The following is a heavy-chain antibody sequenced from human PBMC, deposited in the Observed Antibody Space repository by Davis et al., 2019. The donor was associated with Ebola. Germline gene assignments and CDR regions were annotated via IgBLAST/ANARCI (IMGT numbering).Heavy chain of an antibody. Sequence: PGGSLRLSCAASGFTFSSYGMHWVRQAPGKGLEWVAVIYSGGSTYYADSVKGRFTISRDNSKNTLYLQMNSLRAEDTAVYYCARAFYEALMDVWGQGTTVTVSS. D-gene: IGHD3-3*01. CDR1: GFTFSSYG. V-gene: IGHV3-53*01. CDR3: ARAFYEALMDV. J-gene: IGHJ6*02. CDR2: IYSGGST.